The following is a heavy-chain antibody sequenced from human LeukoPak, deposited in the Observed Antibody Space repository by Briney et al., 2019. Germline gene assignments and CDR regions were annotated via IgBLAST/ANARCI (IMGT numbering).Heavy chain of an antibody. D-gene: IGHD6-13*01. CDR1: GGTFSSYA. J-gene: IGHJ4*02. CDR3: ALDGDSSSWYPFDY. Sequence: SVKVSCKASGGTFSSYAISWVRQAPGQGLEWMGRIIPILGIANYAQKFQGRVTITADESTSTAYMELSSLRSEDTAVYYCALDGDSSSWYPFDYWGQGTLVTVSS. CDR2: IIPILGIA. V-gene: IGHV1-69*04.